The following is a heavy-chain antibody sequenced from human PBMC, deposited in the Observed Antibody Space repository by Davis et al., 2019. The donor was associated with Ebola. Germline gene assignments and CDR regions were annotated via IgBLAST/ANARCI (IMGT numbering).Heavy chain of an antibody. CDR2: ISSSGSTI. Sequence: GESLKISCAASSFPFCDYYMSWIRQAPGKGLEWVSYISSSGSTIYYADSVKGRFTISRDNAKNSLYLQMNSLRAEDTAVYYCTRSGGDPDYWGQGTLVTVSS. V-gene: IGHV3-11*01. CDR3: TRSGGDPDY. CDR1: SFPFCDYY. D-gene: IGHD2-21*02. J-gene: IGHJ4*02.